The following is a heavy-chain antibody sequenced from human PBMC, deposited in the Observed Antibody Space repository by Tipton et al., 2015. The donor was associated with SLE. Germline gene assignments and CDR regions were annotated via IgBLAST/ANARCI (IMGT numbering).Heavy chain of an antibody. Sequence: TLSLTCTVSGGSISSSSYYWGWIRQPPGKGLEWIGSIYYSGSTYYNPSLKSRVTISVDTSKNQFSLKLSSVTAADTAVYYCARGYSYGRDAFDIWGQGTMVPHPS. V-gene: IGHV4-39*07. D-gene: IGHD5-18*01. CDR3: ARGYSYGRDAFDI. J-gene: IGHJ3*02. CDR1: GGSISSSSYY. CDR2: IYYSGST.